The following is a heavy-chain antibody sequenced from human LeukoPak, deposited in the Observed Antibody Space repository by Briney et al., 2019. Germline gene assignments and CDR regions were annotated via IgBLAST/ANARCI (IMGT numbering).Heavy chain of an antibody. CDR3: ARGLYDYYFDY. CDR1: GGSISIYY. J-gene: IGHJ4*02. CDR2: IYTTGST. D-gene: IGHD3-3*01. V-gene: IGHV4-4*07. Sequence: PSETLSLTCTVSGGSISIYYWNWIRQPAGKGLEWIGRIYTTGSTNYNPSLKNRVTMSVDTSKTQFSLKLRSVTAADTAVYYCARGLYDYYFDYWGQGTLVTVSS.